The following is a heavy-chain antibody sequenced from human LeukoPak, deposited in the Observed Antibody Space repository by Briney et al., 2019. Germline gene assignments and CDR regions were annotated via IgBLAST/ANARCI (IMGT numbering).Heavy chain of an antibody. V-gene: IGHV1-2*04. J-gene: IGHJ4*02. Sequence: GASVKVSCKASGYTFTGYYMHWVRQAPGQGLEWMGWINPNSGDTNYAQKFQGWVTMTRDTSISTAYMELSRLRSDDTAVYYCVRVHYDILTGYYGYYFDYWGQGTLVTVSS. D-gene: IGHD3-9*01. CDR1: GYTFTGYY. CDR2: INPNSGDT. CDR3: VRVHYDILTGYYGYYFDY.